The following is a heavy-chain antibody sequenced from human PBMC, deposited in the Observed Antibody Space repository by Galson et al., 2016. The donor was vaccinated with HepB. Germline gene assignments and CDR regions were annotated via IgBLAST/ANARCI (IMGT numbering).Heavy chain of an antibody. CDR1: GFTFDDYA. Sequence: SLRLSCAASGFTFDDYAMHWVRQVPGKGLEWVSGISWNSASLGYADSVEGRFTVSRDNAKNSLYLQMNSLRAEDTALYYCAKEIYRPAIFGGPRSDYYFYFGMDVWGKGTTVTVSS. CDR3: AKEIYRPAIFGGPRSDYYFYFGMDV. D-gene: IGHD3-3*01. J-gene: IGHJ6*04. V-gene: IGHV3-9*01. CDR2: ISWNSASL.